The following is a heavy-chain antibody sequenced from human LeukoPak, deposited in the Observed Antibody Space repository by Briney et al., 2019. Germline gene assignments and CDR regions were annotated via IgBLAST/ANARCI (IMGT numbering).Heavy chain of an antibody. J-gene: IGHJ4*02. D-gene: IGHD2/OR15-2a*01. CDR1: GIAFSDSF. CDR2: ISPDGSGS. V-gene: IGHV3-7*01. CDR3: ARDFSYRQFDY. Sequence: GGSLRLSCAASGIAFSDSFMAWVRQAPGKGLEWVGEISPDGSGSSYVDSVAGRFTISRDNSKNALYLQMNSLRVEETAVYYGARDFSYRQFDYWGLGTLVTVSS.